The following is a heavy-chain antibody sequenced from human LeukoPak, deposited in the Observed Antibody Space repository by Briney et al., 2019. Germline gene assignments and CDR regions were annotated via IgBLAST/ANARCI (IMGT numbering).Heavy chain of an antibody. Sequence: SETLSLTCTVAGDSVSSGTYYWSWIRQPPGRGLEWIGYIYYSGSTNYYPSLKSLFTISVDTSRTQLSLTLNSATAADTAVYYCARSTGYRSSWAQFDYWGQGILVTVSS. D-gene: IGHD6-13*01. CDR3: ARSTGYRSSWAQFDY. J-gene: IGHJ4*02. V-gene: IGHV4-61*01. CDR2: IYYSGST. CDR1: GDSVSSGTYY.